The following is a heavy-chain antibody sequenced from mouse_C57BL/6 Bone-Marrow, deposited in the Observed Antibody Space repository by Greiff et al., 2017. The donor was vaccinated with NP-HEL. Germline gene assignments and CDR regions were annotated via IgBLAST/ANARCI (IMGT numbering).Heavy chain of an antibody. Sequence: EVQGVESGGGLVQPGGSLSLSCAASGFTFTDYYMSWVRQPPGKALEWLGFIRNKANGYTTEYSASVKGRFTISRDNSQSILYLQMNALGAEDSATYYCARYDYSLPWFAYWGQGTLVTVSA. CDR3: ARYDYSLPWFAY. CDR2: IRNKANGYTT. CDR1: GFTFTDYY. D-gene: IGHD2-12*01. V-gene: IGHV7-3*01. J-gene: IGHJ3*01.